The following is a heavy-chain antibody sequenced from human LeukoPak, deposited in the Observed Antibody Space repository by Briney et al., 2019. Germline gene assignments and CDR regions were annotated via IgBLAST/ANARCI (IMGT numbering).Heavy chain of an antibody. Sequence: SVKVSCKASGGTFSSYAISWVRQAPGQGLEWMGRIIPIFGTANYAQKFQGRVTITTDESTSTAYMELSSLRSEDTAVYYCARARKFWSGSHDASDIWGQGTMVTVSS. CDR1: GGTFSSYA. CDR3: ARARKFWSGSHDASDI. CDR2: IIPIFGTA. D-gene: IGHD3-3*01. J-gene: IGHJ3*02. V-gene: IGHV1-69*05.